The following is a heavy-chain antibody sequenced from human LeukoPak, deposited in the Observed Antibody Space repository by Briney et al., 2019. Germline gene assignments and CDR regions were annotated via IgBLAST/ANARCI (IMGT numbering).Heavy chain of an antibody. D-gene: IGHD3-16*01. CDR3: ARDGGLAY. CDR1: GFIFSNYW. Sequence: GGSLRLSCAASGFIFSNYWMTWVRQAPGKGLEWVANIKPDGSEENYVDSVRGRFTISRDNAKNSLYLQMNSLRAEDTAVYYCARDGGLAYWRQGTLVIVSP. V-gene: IGHV3-7*01. J-gene: IGHJ4*02. CDR2: IKPDGSEE.